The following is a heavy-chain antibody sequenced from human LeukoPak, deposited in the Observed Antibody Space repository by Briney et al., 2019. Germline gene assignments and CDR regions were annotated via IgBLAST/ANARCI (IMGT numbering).Heavy chain of an antibody. CDR2: IYYSGST. Sequence: SETLSLTCTVSGGSISSYYWSWIRQPPGKGLEWIGYIYYSGSTNYNPSLKSRVTISVDTSKNQFSLKLSSVTAADTAVYYCAGVRSSGWYSYYYYYMDVWGKGTTVTVSS. CDR3: AGVRSSGWYSYYYYYMDV. J-gene: IGHJ6*03. D-gene: IGHD6-19*01. CDR1: GGSISSYY. V-gene: IGHV4-59*01.